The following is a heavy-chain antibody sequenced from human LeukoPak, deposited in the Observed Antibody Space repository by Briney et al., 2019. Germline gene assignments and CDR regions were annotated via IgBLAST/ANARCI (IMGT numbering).Heavy chain of an antibody. CDR1: GYTFTSYG. D-gene: IGHD2-2*01. CDR2: ISAYNGNT. J-gene: IGHJ6*03. Sequence: ASVKVSCKASGYTFTSYGISWVRQAPGQGLEWMGWISAYNGNTNYAQKLQGRVTMTTDTSTSTAYMELRSLRSDDTAVYYCARTVVVVPAAMLGHYYMDVWGKGTTVTVSS. V-gene: IGHV1-18*01. CDR3: ARTVVVVPAAMLGHYYMDV.